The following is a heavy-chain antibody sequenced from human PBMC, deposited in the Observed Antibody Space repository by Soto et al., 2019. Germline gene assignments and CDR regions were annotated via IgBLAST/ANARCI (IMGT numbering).Heavy chain of an antibody. V-gene: IGHV3-23*01. CDR1: GFTFSSDA. D-gene: IGHD4-17*01. CDR3: AKDRLGYGDYGEADV. Sequence: EVQLLESGGGLVQPGGSLRLSCAASGFTFSSDAMSWVRQAPGKGLEWVSAISGSGGSTYYADSVKGRFTISRDNSKNTLYLQMNSLRAEDTAVYYCAKDRLGYGDYGEADVWGQGTTVTVSS. CDR2: ISGSGGST. J-gene: IGHJ6*02.